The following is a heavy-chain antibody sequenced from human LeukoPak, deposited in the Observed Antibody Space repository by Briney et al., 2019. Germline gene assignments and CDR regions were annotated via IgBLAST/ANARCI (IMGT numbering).Heavy chain of an antibody. CDR1: GFTFSSYW. CDR2: IKQDGSEK. D-gene: IGHD3-10*01. J-gene: IGHJ3*02. V-gene: IGHV3-7*01. Sequence: PGGSLRLSCAVSGFTFSSYWMSWVRQAPGKGLEWVANIKQDGSEKFYVDSVKGRFTISRDNSKNTLYLQMNSLRAEDTAVYYCAKDRLLLARGVIDAFDIWGQGTMVTVSS. CDR3: AKDRLLLARGVIDAFDI.